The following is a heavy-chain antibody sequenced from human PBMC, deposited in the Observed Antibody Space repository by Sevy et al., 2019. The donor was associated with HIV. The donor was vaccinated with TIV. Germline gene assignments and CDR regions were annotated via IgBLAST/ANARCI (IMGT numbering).Heavy chain of an antibody. CDR3: ARDPRIAVAPGAFDI. D-gene: IGHD6-19*01. CDR1: GFTFSSYG. CDR2: IWYDGSNK. V-gene: IGHV3-33*01. Sequence: GGSLRLSCAASGFTFSSYGMHWVRQAPGKGLEWVAVIWYDGSNKYYADSVKGRFTITRDNSKNTMYMQMNRLRAEDTAVYYCARDPRIAVAPGAFDIWGQGTMVTVSS. J-gene: IGHJ3*02.